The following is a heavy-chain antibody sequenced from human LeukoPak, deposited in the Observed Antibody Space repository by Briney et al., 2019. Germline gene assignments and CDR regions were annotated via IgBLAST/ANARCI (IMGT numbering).Heavy chain of an antibody. CDR1: GGTFSSYA. D-gene: IGHD4-17*01. CDR3: ARDSPGGYGDYYFDY. J-gene: IGHJ4*02. V-gene: IGHV1-69*13. Sequence: SVKVSCKASGGTFSSYAISWVRQAPGQGPEWMGGIIPIFGTANYEQKFQGRVTITADESTSTAYMELSSLRSEDTAVYYCARDSPGGYGDYYFDYWGQGTLVTVSS. CDR2: IIPIFGTA.